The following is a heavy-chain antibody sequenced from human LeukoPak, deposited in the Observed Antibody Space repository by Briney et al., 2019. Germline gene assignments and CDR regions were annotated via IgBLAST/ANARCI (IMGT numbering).Heavy chain of an antibody. V-gene: IGHV3-74*01. J-gene: IGHJ4*02. CDR1: GFMFSGYW. Sequence: GGSLRLSCSASGFMFSGYWMHWVRQAPGKGLVWVSGINSDGSNRYYAGSVEGRFTISRDNAKDTLYLQMNSLRAEDTAVYYCVRFRGCSAANCYPFDYWGQGTLVTVSS. D-gene: IGHD2-15*01. CDR3: VRFRGCSAANCYPFDY. CDR2: INSDGSNR.